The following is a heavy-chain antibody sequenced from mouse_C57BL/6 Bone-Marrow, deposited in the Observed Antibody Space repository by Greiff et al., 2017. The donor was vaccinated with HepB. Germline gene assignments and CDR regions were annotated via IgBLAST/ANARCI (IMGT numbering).Heavy chain of an antibody. V-gene: IGHV3-6*01. CDR1: GYSITSGYY. Sequence: EVKLVESGPGLVKPSQSLSLTCSVTGYSITSGYYWNWIRQFPGNKLEWMGYISYDGSNNYNPSLKNRISITRDTSKNQFFLKLNSVTTEDTATYYCARVDYKGYFDVWGTGTTVTVSS. CDR2: ISYDGSN. D-gene: IGHD2-12*01. CDR3: ARVDYKGYFDV. J-gene: IGHJ1*03.